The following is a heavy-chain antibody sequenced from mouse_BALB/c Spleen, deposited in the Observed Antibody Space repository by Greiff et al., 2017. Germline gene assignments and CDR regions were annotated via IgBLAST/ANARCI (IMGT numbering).Heavy chain of an antibody. J-gene: IGHJ2*01. CDR2: ISSGSSTI. CDR3: ARDWYDRYYFDD. D-gene: IGHD2-14*01. CDR1: GFTFSSFG. V-gene: IGHV5-17*02. Sequence: EVQLEESGGGLVQPGGSRKLSCAASGFTFSSFGMHWVRQAPEKGLEWVAYISSGSSTIYYADTVKGRFTFSRDNPKNTLFLQMTSLRSEDTAMYYGARDWYDRYYFDDWGQGTTLTVSS.